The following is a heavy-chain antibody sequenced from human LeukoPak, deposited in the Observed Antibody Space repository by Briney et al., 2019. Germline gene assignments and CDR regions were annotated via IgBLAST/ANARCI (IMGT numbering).Heavy chain of an antibody. CDR3: ARDYGDYRNWFDP. D-gene: IGHD4-17*01. CDR2: IYYSGST. Sequence: SQTLSLTCTVSGGSLSSGDYYWSWIRQPPGKGLEWIGYIYYSGSTYYNPSLKSRVTISVDTSKNQFSLKLSSVTAADTAVYYCARDYGDYRNWFDPWGQGTLVTVSS. CDR1: GGSLSSGDYY. J-gene: IGHJ5*02. V-gene: IGHV4-30-4*01.